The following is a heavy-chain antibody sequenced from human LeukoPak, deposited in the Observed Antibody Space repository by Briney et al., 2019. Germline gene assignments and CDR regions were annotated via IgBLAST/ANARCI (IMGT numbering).Heavy chain of an antibody. D-gene: IGHD2-2*01. CDR3: ARGYCSSTSCYDC. CDR1: GGSISSSNW. J-gene: IGHJ4*02. V-gene: IGHV4-4*02. CDR2: IYHSGST. Sequence: SGTLSLTCAVSGGSISSSNWWSWVRQPPGKGLEWIGEIYHSGSTNYNPSLKSRVTISVDTSKNQFSLKLSSVTAADTAVYYCARGYCSSTSCYDCWGQGTLVTVSS.